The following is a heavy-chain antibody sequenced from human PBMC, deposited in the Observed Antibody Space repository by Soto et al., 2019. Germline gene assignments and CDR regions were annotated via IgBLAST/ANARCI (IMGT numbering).Heavy chain of an antibody. V-gene: IGHV4-31*03. J-gene: IGHJ3*02. Sequence: QVQLQESGPGLVKPSQTLSLTCTVSGGSISSGGYYWSWIRQHPGKGLEWIGYIYYSGSTYYNPSLKSRVTISVDTSKNQFSLKLSSVTAADTAVYYCARDSADCSSTSCSAFDIWGQGTMVTVSS. CDR1: GGSISSGGYY. CDR2: IYYSGST. D-gene: IGHD2-2*01. CDR3: ARDSADCSSTSCSAFDI.